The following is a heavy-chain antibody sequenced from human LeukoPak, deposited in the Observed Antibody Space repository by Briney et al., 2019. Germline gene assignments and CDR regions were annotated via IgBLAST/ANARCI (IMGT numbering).Heavy chain of an antibody. J-gene: IGHJ4*02. CDR2: INAGNGNT. CDR1: GYTFTSYA. V-gene: IGHV1-3*01. CDR3: ASIHNAVGGDYNFDY. Sequence: ASVKVSCKASGYTFTSYAMHWVRQAPGQRLEWMGWINAGNGNTKYSQKFQGRVTITRDTSASTAYMELNSLRAEDTAVYYCASIHNAVGGDYNFDYWGQGTLVTVSS. D-gene: IGHD4-17*01.